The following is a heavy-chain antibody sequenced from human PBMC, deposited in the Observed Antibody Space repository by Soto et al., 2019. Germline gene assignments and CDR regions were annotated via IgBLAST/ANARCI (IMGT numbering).Heavy chain of an antibody. V-gene: IGHV3-30*18. J-gene: IGHJ4*02. Sequence: QVQLVESGGGVVQPGGSLRLPCAASGFTFRTYAMHWVRQAPGKGLEWLAVITYDGIHSYYADSVKDRFTISRYNSKNTLYLEMNSLRPEDTAVYYCVKAEWSGFDGLYLFLDHCGQGDLVTVPS. CDR1: GFTFRTYA. CDR3: VKAEWSGFDGLYLFLDH. CDR2: ITYDGIHS. D-gene: IGHD5-12*01.